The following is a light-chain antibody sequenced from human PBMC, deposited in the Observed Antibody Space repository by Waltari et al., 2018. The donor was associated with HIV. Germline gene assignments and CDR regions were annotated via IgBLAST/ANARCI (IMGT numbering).Light chain of an antibody. V-gene: IGLV3-25*03. CDR1: VLPKQY. CDR2: KDS. J-gene: IGLJ7*01. CDR3: QSADSSGTYAV. Sequence: SYELTQPPSVSVSPGQPARITCSGDVLPKQYAYWYQQKPGQAPVVVISKDSERPSGIPGGFAGASSGTTVTLTISGVQAEDEADYYCQSADSSGTYAVFGGGTQLTVL.